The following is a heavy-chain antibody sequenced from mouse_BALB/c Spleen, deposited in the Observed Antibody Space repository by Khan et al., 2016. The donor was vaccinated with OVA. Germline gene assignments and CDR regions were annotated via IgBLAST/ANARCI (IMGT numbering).Heavy chain of an antibody. CDR3: ANYLSGSFAY. CDR1: GFTFSSYS. Sequence: VELKESGGGLVKPGGSLKLSCAASGFTFSSYSMSWVRQTPDKRLEWVATISSGGDYTYYPDSVTGRFTISRDNAKNTLYLQMSDLRSEDTAMYYCANYLSGSFAYWGQGTLVTVSA. V-gene: IGHV5-6*01. J-gene: IGHJ3*01. D-gene: IGHD1-1*01. CDR2: ISSGGDYT.